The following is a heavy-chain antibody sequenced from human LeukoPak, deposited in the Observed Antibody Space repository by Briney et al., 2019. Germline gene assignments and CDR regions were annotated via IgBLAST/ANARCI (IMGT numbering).Heavy chain of an antibody. Sequence: GGSLRLSCAASGFTLSSSAMSWVRQAPGKGLEWVSSISESGGSTYYADSVKGRFTISRDNSNNTLYLQMNSLRAEDTAVYYCAKYTVSYWGRGTLVTVSS. CDR1: GFTLSSSA. CDR3: AKYTVSY. CDR2: ISESGGST. J-gene: IGHJ4*02. D-gene: IGHD4-17*01. V-gene: IGHV3-23*01.